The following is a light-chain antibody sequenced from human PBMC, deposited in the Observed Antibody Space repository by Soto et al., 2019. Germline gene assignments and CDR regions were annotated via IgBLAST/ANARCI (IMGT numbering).Light chain of an antibody. CDR1: ESVNNY. CDR2: DAS. CDR3: QQRSNWAPHT. J-gene: IGKJ2*01. Sequence: EVVLTQSPATLSLSPGERATLSCRASESVNNYLAWYQQKPGQAPRLLIYDASNRATGIPARFSGSGSGTDFTLTISSLEPEDFAVDFCQQRSNWAPHTFGQGTKLQIK. V-gene: IGKV3-11*01.